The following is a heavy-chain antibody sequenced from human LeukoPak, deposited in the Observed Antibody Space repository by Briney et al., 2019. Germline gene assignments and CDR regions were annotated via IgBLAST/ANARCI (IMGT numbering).Heavy chain of an antibody. CDR3: ARLQWDIQLYFVGNWFDP. D-gene: IGHD3-16*01. CDR2: ISGSGGST. Sequence: GGPLRLSCTASGFIHSSYATRWLHQSPRKALEGVSGISGSGGSTYHADSVKGRFTISRDNSKNTLYLQMNSLRAEDTAVYYCARLQWDIQLYFVGNWFDPWGQGTLVTVSS. J-gene: IGHJ5*01. CDR1: GFIHSSYA. V-gene: IGHV3-23*01.